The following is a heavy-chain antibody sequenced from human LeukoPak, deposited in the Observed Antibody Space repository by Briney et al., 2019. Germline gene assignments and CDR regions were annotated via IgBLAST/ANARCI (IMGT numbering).Heavy chain of an antibody. CDR2: FSATDGSA. J-gene: IGHJ3*01. CDR3: AKARIASAGTGAFDV. CDR1: GFTVSSYG. V-gene: IGHV3-23*01. Sequence: GGSLRLSCAASGFTVSSYGMTWVRQAPGKGLEWVSAFSATDGSAQYAESVKGRFTISRHNSKNSLYLQMNSLRDEDTAVYYCAKARIASAGTGAFDVWGQGTMVTVSS. D-gene: IGHD6-13*01.